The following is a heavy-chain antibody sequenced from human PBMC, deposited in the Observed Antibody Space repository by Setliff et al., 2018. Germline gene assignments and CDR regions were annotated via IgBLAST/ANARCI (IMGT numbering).Heavy chain of an antibody. CDR3: ARGPSGWSSATSRYYFYMDV. CDR1: GGTFSNSA. CDR2: IIPIRDAA. V-gene: IGHV1-69*13. D-gene: IGHD6-19*01. J-gene: IGHJ6*03. Sequence: GASVKVSCKAFGGTFSNSAINWVRQAPGQGLEWMGGIIPIRDAADYAQKFQGKVTITADGSTSTAYMELTSLRSDDAAVYYRARGPSGWSSATSRYYFYMDVWGKGTTVTVSS.